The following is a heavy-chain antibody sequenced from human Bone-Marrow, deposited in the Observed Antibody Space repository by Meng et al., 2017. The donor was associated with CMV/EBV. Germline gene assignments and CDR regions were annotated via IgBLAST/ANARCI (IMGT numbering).Heavy chain of an antibody. CDR2: INWNGGST. V-gene: IGHV3-20*04. J-gene: IGHJ5*02. Sequence: GESLKISCAASGFTFDDYGMSWVRQAPGKGLEWVSGINWNGGSTGYADSVKGRFTISRDNAKNSLYLQMNSLRAEDTALYYCAKDRSDHYRYCSGGSCYGWFDPWGQGTLVTVSS. D-gene: IGHD2-15*01. CDR1: GFTFDDYG. CDR3: AKDRSDHYRYCSGGSCYGWFDP.